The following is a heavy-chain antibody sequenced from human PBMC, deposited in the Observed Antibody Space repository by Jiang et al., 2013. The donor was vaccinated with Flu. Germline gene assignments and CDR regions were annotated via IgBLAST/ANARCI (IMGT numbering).Heavy chain of an antibody. CDR3: ARRVLGTDRGGYFDL. CDR2: FNPGDSDP. V-gene: IGHV5-51*01. CDR1: IQFYQLL. Sequence: GAEVEKARGASEDLLSGFWIQFYQLLDRLGAPGLPGKGLEWMGIFNPGDSDPRYSPSFQGQVTMSADTSISTAYLQWRGLQASDSAIYYCARRVLGTDRGGYFDLWGRGTLVTVSS. D-gene: IGHD2-8*02. J-gene: IGHJ2*01.